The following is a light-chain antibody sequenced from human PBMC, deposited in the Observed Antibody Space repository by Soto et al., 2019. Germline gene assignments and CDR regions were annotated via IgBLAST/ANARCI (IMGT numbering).Light chain of an antibody. CDR1: SSNIGNNY. Sequence: QSVLTQPPSVSAAPGQKVTISCSGSSSNIGNNYVSWYQQLPGTAPKLLIYENNKRPSGIPDRFSGSKSGTSATLVITGLQTGDEADYYCGTWDSSLSAHWGFGGGTKLTVL. CDR2: ENN. J-gene: IGLJ3*02. CDR3: GTWDSSLSAHWG. V-gene: IGLV1-51*02.